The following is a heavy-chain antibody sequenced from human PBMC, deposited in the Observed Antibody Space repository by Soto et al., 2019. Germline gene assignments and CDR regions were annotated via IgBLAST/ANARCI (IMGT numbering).Heavy chain of an antibody. J-gene: IGHJ4*02. V-gene: IGHV3-23*01. CDR3: AKGIYSYGYNSFDY. CDR1: GFTFSSYA. CDR2: ISGSGDST. Sequence: EVQLLESGGGLVQPGGSLRLSCAASGFTFSSYAMSWVRQAPGQGLEWVSAISGSGDSTYYADSVKGRFAISRDNSKNTLYLQMNSLRAEDTAVYYCAKGIYSYGYNSFDYWGQGTLVTVSS. D-gene: IGHD5-18*01.